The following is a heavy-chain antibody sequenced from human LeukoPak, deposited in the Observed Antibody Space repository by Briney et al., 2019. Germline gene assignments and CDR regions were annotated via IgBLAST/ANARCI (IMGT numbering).Heavy chain of an antibody. CDR2: IYYSGST. Sequence: SETLSLTCTVSGGSISSYYWSWIRQPPGKGLEWIGYIYYSGSTNYNPSLKSRVTISVDTSKNQFSLKLSSVTAADTAVYYCARTPIVVVVAAVYYFDYWGQGTLVTVSS. CDR1: GGSISSYY. J-gene: IGHJ4*02. CDR3: ARTPIVVVVAAVYYFDY. D-gene: IGHD2-15*01. V-gene: IGHV4-59*01.